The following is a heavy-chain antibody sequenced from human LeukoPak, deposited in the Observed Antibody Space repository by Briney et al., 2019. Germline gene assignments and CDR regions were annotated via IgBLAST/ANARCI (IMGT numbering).Heavy chain of an antibody. CDR3: ARWRSGSCSD. CDR2: TYYRSTWYN. Sequence: SQTLSLTCAISGDSVSSNSVTWTWIRQSPSRGLEWLGRTYYRSTWYNDYAVSVRGRITVNPDTSKNQFSLHLNSVTPEDTAVYYCARWRSGSCSDWGQGTVVTVSS. CDR1: GDSVSSNSVT. D-gene: IGHD2-15*01. V-gene: IGHV6-1*01. J-gene: IGHJ4*02.